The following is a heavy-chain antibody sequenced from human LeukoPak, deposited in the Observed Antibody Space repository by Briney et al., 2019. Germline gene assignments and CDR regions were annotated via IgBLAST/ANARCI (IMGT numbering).Heavy chain of an antibody. CDR3: ARVRQWLDLYFDY. Sequence: PGGSLRLSCAASGFTFSSYWMHWVRQAPGKGLVWVSRINSDGSSTNYADSVKGRFTISRDNAKNTLHLQMNSLRAEDTAVYYCARVRQWLDLYFDYWGQGTLVTVSS. CDR1: GFTFSSYW. D-gene: IGHD6-19*01. J-gene: IGHJ4*02. CDR2: INSDGSST. V-gene: IGHV3-74*01.